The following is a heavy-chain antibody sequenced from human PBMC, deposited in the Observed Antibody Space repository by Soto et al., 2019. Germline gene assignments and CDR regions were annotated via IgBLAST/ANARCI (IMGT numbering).Heavy chain of an antibody. Sequence: GESLKISCKSSGYTFTTSWIAWVRQMPGKGLEWMGFIYPGDSDTRYSPSFRGQVTISADKSITTAFLQWSSLKASDSAMYYCARHSGCSNGACYRIDYWGQGTLVTVSS. V-gene: IGHV5-51*01. CDR2: IYPGDSDT. D-gene: IGHD2-8*01. CDR3: ARHSGCSNGACYRIDY. J-gene: IGHJ4*02. CDR1: GYTFTTSW.